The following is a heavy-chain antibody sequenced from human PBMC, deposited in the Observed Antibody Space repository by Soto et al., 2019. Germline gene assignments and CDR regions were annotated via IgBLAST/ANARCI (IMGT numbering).Heavy chain of an antibody. Sequence: EVQLVESGGGLVQRGGSLRLSCAASGFNFSHYTMNWVRQPPGKGLEWVAAMRGNSNYIYYKESVKGRFSISRDTAKGSIYLQMDRLTDEDSGVEYCACYSSAPSCGQGTLVTVSS. CDR1: GFNFSHYT. D-gene: IGHD6-19*01. CDR3: ACYSSAPS. J-gene: IGHJ5*02. CDR2: MRGNSNYI. V-gene: IGHV3-21*01.